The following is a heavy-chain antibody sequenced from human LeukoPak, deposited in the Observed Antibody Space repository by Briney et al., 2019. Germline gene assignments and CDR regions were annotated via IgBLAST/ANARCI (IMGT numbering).Heavy chain of an antibody. CDR3: ARGFYGSTQPIDAPPGAYYSSMAV. CDR2: INHSGST. CDR1: GGSFSGYY. D-gene: IGHD3-10*01. V-gene: IGHV4-34*01. Sequence: PSETLSLTCAVYGGSFSGYYWSWIRQPPGKGLEWIGEINHSGSTNYNPSLKSRVTISVDTSKNQFSLKLSSVTAADTAVYYCARGFYGSTQPIDAPPGAYYSSMAVWGKGTTVTVPS. J-gene: IGHJ6*03.